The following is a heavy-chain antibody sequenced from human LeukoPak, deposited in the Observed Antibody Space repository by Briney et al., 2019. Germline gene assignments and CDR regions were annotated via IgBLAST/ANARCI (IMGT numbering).Heavy chain of an antibody. V-gene: IGHV4-30-4*08. CDR1: GGSISSGDYY. Sequence: SKTLSLTCTVSGGSISSGDYYWSWIRQPPGKGLERIGYIYYSGSTYYNPSLKSRVTISVDTSKNQFSLKLSSVTAADTAVYYCARGLLNAFDIWGQGTMVTVSS. D-gene: IGHD1-26*01. CDR2: IYYSGST. J-gene: IGHJ3*02. CDR3: ARGLLNAFDI.